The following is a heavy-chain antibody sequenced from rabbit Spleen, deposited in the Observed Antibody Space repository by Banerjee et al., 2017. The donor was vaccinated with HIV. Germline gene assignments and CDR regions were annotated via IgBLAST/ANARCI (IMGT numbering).Heavy chain of an antibody. CDR3: VRGASSSGYYSL. Sequence: QSLEESGGDLVKPGASLTLTCIASGVSFSGDSYMCWVRQAPGKGLEWIGYIDLVFGSTYYASWVNGRFTISSHNAQNTLYLQLNSLTGADTATYFCVRGASSSGYYSLWGPGTLVTVS. J-gene: IGHJ4*01. V-gene: IGHV1S40*01. D-gene: IGHD1-1*01. CDR1: GVSFSGDSY. CDR2: IDLVFGST.